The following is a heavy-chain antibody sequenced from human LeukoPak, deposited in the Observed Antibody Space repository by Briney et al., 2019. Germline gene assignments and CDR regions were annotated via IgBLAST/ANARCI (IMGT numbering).Heavy chain of an antibody. Sequence: PSETLSHTSTVSGGSICGYFMNCIRQPAGKGLEWIGRIYSSGSTNYNPSLKGRLTMSVDTSKNQFSLKLTSVTAADTAVYYCVRGAYSSAWYSDFDYRSQGREVTVSS. CDR1: GGSICGYF. CDR3: VRGAYSSAWYSDFDY. V-gene: IGHV4-4*07. D-gene: IGHD6-19*01. J-gene: IGHJ4*02. CDR2: IYSSGST.